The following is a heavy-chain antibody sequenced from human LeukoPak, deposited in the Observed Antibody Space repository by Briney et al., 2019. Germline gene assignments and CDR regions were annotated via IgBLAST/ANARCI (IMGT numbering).Heavy chain of an antibody. D-gene: IGHD1-26*01. CDR2: INSDESST. Sequence: GGSLRLSCAASGFTFSNYWMHWFRQAPGKGLVWVSRINSDESSTVYADSVKGRFTISRDNSKNTLWLQMRTLGAEDTAVYYCAKAGSISFDYWGQGTLVTVSS. CDR1: GFTFSNYW. V-gene: IGHV3-74*01. CDR3: AKAGSISFDY. J-gene: IGHJ4*02.